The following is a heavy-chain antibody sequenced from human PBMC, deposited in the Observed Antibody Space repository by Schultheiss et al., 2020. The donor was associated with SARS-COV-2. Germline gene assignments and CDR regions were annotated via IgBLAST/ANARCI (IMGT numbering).Heavy chain of an antibody. CDR1: GGTFSSYA. V-gene: IGHV1-2*02. J-gene: IGHJ4*02. CDR3: ARVRGSIVRHEIDY. D-gene: IGHD2/OR15-2a*01. Sequence: ASVKVSCKASGGTFSSYAISWVRQAPGQGLEWMGWINPNSGGTNYAQKFQGRVTMTRDTSISTAYMELSRLRSDDTAVYYCARVRGSIVRHEIDYWGQGTLVTVSS. CDR2: INPNSGGT.